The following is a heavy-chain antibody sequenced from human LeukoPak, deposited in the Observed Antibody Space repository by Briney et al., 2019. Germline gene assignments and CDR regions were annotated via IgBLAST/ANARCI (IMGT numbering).Heavy chain of an antibody. CDR2: ISHSDSA. V-gene: IGHV4-38-2*02. J-gene: IGHJ5*02. CDR1: GNSISSGYD. CDR3: AGDFGETALPNWFDP. D-gene: IGHD3-16*01. Sequence: PSETLSLTCNVSGNSISSGYDWGWIRQPPGKGLEWIGSISHSDSAYYNPSLKSRVTISVDTSKNQFSLRLTSVTAADTAVYYCAGDFGETALPNWFDPWGQGTLVTVSS.